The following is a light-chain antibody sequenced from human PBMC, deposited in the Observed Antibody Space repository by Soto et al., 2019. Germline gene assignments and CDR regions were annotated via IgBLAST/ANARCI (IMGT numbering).Light chain of an antibody. CDR1: QSISSY. Sequence: DIQMTQSPSSLSASVGDRVTITCRASQSISSYLNWYQQKPGKAPKVLISGASSLQSGVTLRFSGSGSGTDFTLTISSLQSEDFASYYYQQSHSTPLTFGGGTKVEIK. CDR2: GAS. CDR3: QQSHSTPLT. V-gene: IGKV1-39*01. J-gene: IGKJ4*01.